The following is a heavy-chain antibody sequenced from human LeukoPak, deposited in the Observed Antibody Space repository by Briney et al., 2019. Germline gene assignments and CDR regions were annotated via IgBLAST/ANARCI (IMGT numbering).Heavy chain of an antibody. V-gene: IGHV1-46*01. CDR2: INPSGGST. CDR3: AIRESDAFDI. CDR1: GYTFTSYY. Sequence: ASVKVSCKASGYTFTSYYIHWVRQAPGQGLEWMGVINPSGGSTSYAQKFQGRVTMTRDTSTSTVYMELSGLRSEDTAVYYCAIRESDAFDIWGQGTMVTVSS. J-gene: IGHJ3*02.